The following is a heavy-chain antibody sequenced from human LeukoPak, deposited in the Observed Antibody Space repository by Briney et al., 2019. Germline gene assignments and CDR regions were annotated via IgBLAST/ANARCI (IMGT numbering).Heavy chain of an antibody. CDR2: IYYSGST. D-gene: IGHD6-13*01. J-gene: IGHJ4*02. CDR1: GVSVSSNYA. CDR3: ARESIAAPGTIAY. V-gene: IGHV4-4*02. Sequence: SETLSLTCGVSGVSVSSNYAWSWVRQPPGKGLEWIGEIYYSGSTNYNPSLKSRVTISVDTSKNQFSLKLSSVTAADTAVYYCARESIAAPGTIAYWGQGTLVTVSS.